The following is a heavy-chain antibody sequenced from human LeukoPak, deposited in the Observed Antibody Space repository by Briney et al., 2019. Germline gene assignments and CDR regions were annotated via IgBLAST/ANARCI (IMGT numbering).Heavy chain of an antibody. CDR1: GYTFTSYY. V-gene: IGHV1-46*01. CDR2: INPNGGTR. D-gene: IGHD3-22*01. CDR3: ARGHDGSGLSDY. J-gene: IGHJ4*02. Sequence: GASVKVSCKASGYTFTSYYMHWVRQAPGQGPEWMGIINPNGGTRRYAQKFQDRATVTRDMSTSTVYLDLSSLTSEDTAVYYCARGHDGSGLSDYWGQGTLVTVSS.